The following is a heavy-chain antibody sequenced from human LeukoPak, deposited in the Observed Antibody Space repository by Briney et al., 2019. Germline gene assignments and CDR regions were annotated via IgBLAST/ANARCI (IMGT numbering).Heavy chain of an antibody. V-gene: IGHV3-74*01. Sequence: PGGSLRLSCAASGFTFSTYWMHWVRQAPGKGLVWVSRINRDGSSTSYADSVKGRFTISRDNAKNTLYLQMNSLRAEDTAVYYCARDRETYYDILTGYYTLGDGFYITGDRKMVTVSS. CDR3: ARDRETYYDILTGYYTLGDGFYI. CDR2: INRDGSST. CDR1: GFTFSTYW. D-gene: IGHD3-9*01. J-gene: IGHJ3*02.